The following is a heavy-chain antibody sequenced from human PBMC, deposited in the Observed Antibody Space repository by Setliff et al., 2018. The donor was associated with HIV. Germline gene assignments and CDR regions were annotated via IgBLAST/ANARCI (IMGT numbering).Heavy chain of an antibody. CDR3: ARGIRDSCEGSPYYSYCYMDV. D-gene: IGHD3-9*01. V-gene: IGHV4-31*03. Sequence: SETLSLTCTVSGGSINSGCYSWTWVRHVQGKGLEWIGFVFYTGATYSSPSLKSRITMSVDTSSNQFSLKVNSVTAADTAVYYCARGIRDSCEGSPYYSYCYMDVWGTGTTVTVSS. CDR1: GGSINSGCYS. J-gene: IGHJ6*03. CDR2: VFYTGAT.